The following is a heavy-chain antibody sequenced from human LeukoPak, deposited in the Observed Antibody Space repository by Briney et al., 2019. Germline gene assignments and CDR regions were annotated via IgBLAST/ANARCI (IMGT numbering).Heavy chain of an antibody. CDR1: GGSIGSYY. CDR2: IYSSGST. Sequence: PSGTLSLSCTVSGGSIGSYYLSWIRQPPGKGLDWIWDIYSSGSTNYYASLKSRVTIALDTSKNQLSLKLSFVAAADTAVYYCARGVAAHGTGGLSWFDPWGQGTLVTVSS. D-gene: IGHD6-13*01. J-gene: IGHJ5*02. V-gene: IGHV4-59*01. CDR3: ARGVAAHGTGGLSWFDP.